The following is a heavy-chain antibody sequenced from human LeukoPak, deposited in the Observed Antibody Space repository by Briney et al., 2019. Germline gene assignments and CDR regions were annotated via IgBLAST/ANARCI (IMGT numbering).Heavy chain of an antibody. CDR1: GGTFSSYT. CDR3: ARGLCSSTSCYLSWFDP. V-gene: IGHV1-69*02. J-gene: IGHJ5*02. Sequence: SVKVSCKASGGTFSSYTISWVRQAPGQGLEWMGRIIPILGIANYAQKFQGRVTITADKSTSTAYMELSSLRSEDTDVYYCARGLCSSTSCYLSWFDPWGQGTLVTVSS. D-gene: IGHD2-2*01. CDR2: IIPILGIA.